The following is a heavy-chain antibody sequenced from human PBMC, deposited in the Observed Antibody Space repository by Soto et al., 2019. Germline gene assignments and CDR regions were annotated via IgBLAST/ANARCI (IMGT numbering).Heavy chain of an antibody. CDR3: ARDPVAAGPDGYYPYYYGMDV. CDR1: GGTFSSYA. J-gene: IGHJ6*02. D-gene: IGHD3-22*01. CDR2: IIPIFGTA. V-gene: IGHV1-69*13. Sequence: ASVKVSCKASGGTFSSYAISWVRQAPGQGLEWMGGIIPIFGTANYAQKFQGRVTITADESTSTAYMELSSLRSEDTAVYYCARDPVAAGPDGYYPYYYGMDVWGQGTTVTVSS.